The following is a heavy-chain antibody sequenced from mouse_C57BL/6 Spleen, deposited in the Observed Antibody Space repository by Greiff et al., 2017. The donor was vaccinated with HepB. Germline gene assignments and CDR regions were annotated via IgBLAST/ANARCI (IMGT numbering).Heavy chain of an antibody. J-gene: IGHJ4*01. CDR3: ARAYYYGYDVEYYYAMDY. V-gene: IGHV1-18*01. Sequence: EVQLQQSGPELVKPGASVKIPCKASGYTFTDYNMDWVKQSHGKSLEWIGDINPNNGGTIYNQKFKGKATLTVDKSSSTAYMELRSLTSEDTAVYYCARAYYYGYDVEYYYAMDYWGQGTSVTVSS. D-gene: IGHD2-2*01. CDR2: INPNNGGT. CDR1: GYTFTDYN.